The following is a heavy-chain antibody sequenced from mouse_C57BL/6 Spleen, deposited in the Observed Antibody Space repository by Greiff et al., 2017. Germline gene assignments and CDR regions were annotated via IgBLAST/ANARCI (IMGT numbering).Heavy chain of an antibody. CDR3: ARRTVVDYFDY. CDR2: INYDGSST. V-gene: IGHV5-16*02. CDR1: GFTFSDYY. J-gene: IGHJ2*01. Sequence: EVMLVESEGGLVQPGSSMKLSCTASGFTFSDYYMAWVRQVPEKGLEWVANINYDGSSTYYLDSLKSRFIISRDNAKNILYLQMSSLKSEDTATYYCARRTVVDYFDYWGQGTTLTVSS. D-gene: IGHD1-1*01.